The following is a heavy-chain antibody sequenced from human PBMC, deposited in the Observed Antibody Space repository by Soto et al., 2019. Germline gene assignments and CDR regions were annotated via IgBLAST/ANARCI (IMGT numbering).Heavy chain of an antibody. V-gene: IGHV4-30-2*01. D-gene: IGHD3-10*01. J-gene: IGHJ4*02. CDR2: IYHDGRT. CDR3: TSDYGSGSYRFDY. Sequence: QLQLQESVSGLVTPSQTLSLTCAVSGVSISSGDYSWSWIRQTPGKGLEWIGYIYHDGRTLYNPSLTSRVTISVDRSKNQFSLQLTSVTSADPAVYYCTSDYGSGSYRFDYWGQGTLVTVSS. CDR1: GVSISSGDYS.